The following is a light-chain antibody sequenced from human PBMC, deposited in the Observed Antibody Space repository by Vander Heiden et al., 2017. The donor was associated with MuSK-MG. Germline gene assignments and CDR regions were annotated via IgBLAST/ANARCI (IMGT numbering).Light chain of an antibody. CDR1: KLRYEY. Sequence: SYDLPHPPPLSVPPGHTASIPSSGAKLRYEYVCWYQQKPGQAPVLVIYRDTKRPSGIPERFSGSSSGNTATLTISGTQAMDEADYYCKAWESNAVIFGGGTKLTVL. CDR3: KAWESNAVI. V-gene: IGLV3-1*01. J-gene: IGLJ2*01. CDR2: RDT.